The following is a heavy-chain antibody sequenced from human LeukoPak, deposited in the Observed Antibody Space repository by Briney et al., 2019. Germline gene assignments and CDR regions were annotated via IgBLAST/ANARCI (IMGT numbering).Heavy chain of an antibody. CDR1: GGSISSGSYY. CDR2: IYTRGST. V-gene: IGHV4-61*02. D-gene: IGHD3-22*01. Sequence: SETLSLTCTVSGGSISSGSYYWSWIRQPAGKGLEWIGRIYTRGSTNYNPSLKSRVAISLDTSENHFPLKLSSVTAADTAVYYCARVTTGGYYNYWGQGTLVTVSS. CDR3: ARVTTGGYYNY. J-gene: IGHJ4*02.